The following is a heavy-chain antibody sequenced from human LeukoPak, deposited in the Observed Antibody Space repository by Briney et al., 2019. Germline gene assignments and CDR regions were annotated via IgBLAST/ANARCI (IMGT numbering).Heavy chain of an antibody. V-gene: IGHV1-69*13. J-gene: IGHJ5*02. Sequence: GASVKVSCKXSGGTFSSYAISWVRQPPGQGLEWMGGIIPIFGTANYAQKFQGRVTITADESTSTAYMELSSLRSEDTAVYYCARALSLGYCSSTSCLNWFDPWGQGTLVTVSS. D-gene: IGHD2-2*01. CDR1: GGTFSSYA. CDR2: IIPIFGTA. CDR3: ARALSLGYCSSTSCLNWFDP.